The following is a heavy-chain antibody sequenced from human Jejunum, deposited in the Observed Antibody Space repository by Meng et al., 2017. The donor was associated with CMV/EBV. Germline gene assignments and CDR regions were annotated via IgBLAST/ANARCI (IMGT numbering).Heavy chain of an antibody. Sequence: GQLLQSGPALVKPPQHLPLIWAISGDSVSSKSAAWNWIRQSPSRGLEWLGRAYYRSKWFYDYALSVKSRININPDTSKNRFSLQLNSVTPEDTAVYYCARGLYDSSWSTFDYWGQGTLVTVSS. J-gene: IGHJ4*02. V-gene: IGHV6-1*01. CDR1: GDSVSSKSAA. CDR2: AYYRSKWFY. D-gene: IGHD6-13*01. CDR3: ARGLYDSSWSTFDY.